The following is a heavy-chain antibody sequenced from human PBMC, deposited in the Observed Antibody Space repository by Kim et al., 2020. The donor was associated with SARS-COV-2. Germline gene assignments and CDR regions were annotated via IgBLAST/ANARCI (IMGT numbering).Heavy chain of an antibody. V-gene: IGHV4-39*01. CDR3: ARPHQGSSLGRYNWFDP. D-gene: IGHD6-13*01. J-gene: IGHJ5*02. CDR2: IYYSGST. CDR1: GGSISSSSYY. Sequence: SETLSLTCTVSGGSISSSSYYWGWIRQPPGKGLEWIGSIYYSGSTYYNPSLKSRVTISVDTSTNQFSLKLSYVTAADTAVYYCARPHQGSSLGRYNWFDPWGQGTLVTVSS.